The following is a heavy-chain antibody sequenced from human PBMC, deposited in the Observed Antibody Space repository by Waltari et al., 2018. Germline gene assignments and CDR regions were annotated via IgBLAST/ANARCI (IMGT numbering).Heavy chain of an antibody. CDR3: AREVSRYFIHAFDI. Sequence: QVHLVESGGGLVQPGRSVRFSCAVSGFSVRTYGMHWVRQSAGKGLEWVAFIQYDESTIHYADSVRGRFTVSRDTSKNMVALQMNSLTVEDSSIYFCAREVSRYFIHAFDIRGQGTMVIVSS. J-gene: IGHJ3*02. D-gene: IGHD2-2*01. CDR2: IQYDESTI. V-gene: IGHV3-33*01. CDR1: GFSVRTYG.